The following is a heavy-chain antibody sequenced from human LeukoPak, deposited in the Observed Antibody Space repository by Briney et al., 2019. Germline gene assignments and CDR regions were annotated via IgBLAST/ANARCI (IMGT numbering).Heavy chain of an antibody. D-gene: IGHD4-17*01. CDR3: ARGGYGDYNLYYYGMDV. CDR1: GGSISNNY. Sequence: SSETLSLTCTVSGGSISNNYWSWFRQPPGKGLEWIGYIYYSGSTNYNPSLKSRVTISVDTSKSQFSLKLSSVTAADTAVYYCARGGYGDYNLYYYGMDVWGQGTTVTVSS. J-gene: IGHJ6*02. CDR2: IYYSGST. V-gene: IGHV4-59*12.